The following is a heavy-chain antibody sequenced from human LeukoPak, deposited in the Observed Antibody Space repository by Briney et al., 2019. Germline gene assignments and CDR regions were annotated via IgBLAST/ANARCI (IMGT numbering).Heavy chain of an antibody. J-gene: IGHJ4*02. CDR3: ASGGGWVFNN. CDR1: GFPFSSHW. Sequence: GGSLRLSCAASGFPFSSHWLSWFRQSPGKGLKWVAHINQDGSEKYYVDSVKGRFTISRDNARDSQYLQMNSLRAEDTAVYYCASGGGWVFNNWGQGTLVTVSS. V-gene: IGHV3-7*01. D-gene: IGHD6-19*01. CDR2: INQDGSEK.